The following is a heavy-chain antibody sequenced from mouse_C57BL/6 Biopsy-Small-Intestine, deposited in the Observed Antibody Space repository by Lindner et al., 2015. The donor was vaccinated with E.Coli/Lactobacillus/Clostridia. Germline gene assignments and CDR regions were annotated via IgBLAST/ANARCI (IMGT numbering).Heavy chain of an antibody. CDR3: ARDPATQYCSSTSCYQSPVGYMDV. D-gene: IGHD1-1*01. CDR2: FIPILGIA. Sequence: WVRQAPGQGLEWMGGFIPILGIANYAQKFQGRVTITADESTSTAYMELSSLRSEDTAVYYCARDPATQYCSSTSCYQSPVGYMDVWGKGTTVTVSS. V-gene: IGHV1-69*02. J-gene: IGHJ1*03.